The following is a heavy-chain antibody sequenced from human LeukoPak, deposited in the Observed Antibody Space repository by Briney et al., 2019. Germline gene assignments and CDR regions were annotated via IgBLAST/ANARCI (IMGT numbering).Heavy chain of an antibody. CDR3: ARSVTDFWSGYYTFRYFDY. D-gene: IGHD3-3*01. CDR2: IYHSGST. Sequence: SETLSLTCAVSGYSISSGYYWGGIRQPPGKGLEWIGSIYHSGSTYYNPSLKSRVTISVDTSKNQFSLKLSSVTAADTAVYYCARSVTDFWSGYYTFRYFDYWGQGTLVTVSS. V-gene: IGHV4-38-2*01. CDR1: GYSISSGYY. J-gene: IGHJ4*02.